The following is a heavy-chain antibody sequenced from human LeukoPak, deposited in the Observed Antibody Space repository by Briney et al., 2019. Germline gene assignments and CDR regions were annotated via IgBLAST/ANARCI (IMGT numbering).Heavy chain of an antibody. V-gene: IGHV3-21*01. CDR3: ARGGHGYNWDFDY. Sequence: SVKGRFTVSRDNAKTSLYLQMNSLRAEDTAVYYCARGGHGYNWDFDYWGQGTLVTVSS. D-gene: IGHD5-24*01. J-gene: IGHJ4*02.